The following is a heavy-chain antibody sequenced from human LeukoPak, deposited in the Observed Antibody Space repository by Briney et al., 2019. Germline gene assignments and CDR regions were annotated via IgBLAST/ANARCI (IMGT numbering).Heavy chain of an antibody. D-gene: IGHD2/OR15-2a*01. J-gene: IGHJ5*02. CDR2: ISCYDGET. Sequence: ASVKVSCKASGYTFRSHGISWVRQAPGQGLEWMGWISCYDGETKYAQKFQGRVTMTTDTSTSTAYMEVRSLRSDDTAVYYCAKDPSNSIGRMTWFDPWGQGTLVTVSS. CDR3: AKDPSNSIGRMTWFDP. CDR1: GYTFRSHG. V-gene: IGHV1-18*01.